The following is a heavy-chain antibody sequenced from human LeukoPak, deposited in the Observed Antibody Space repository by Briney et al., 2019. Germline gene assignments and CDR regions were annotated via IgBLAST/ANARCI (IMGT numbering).Heavy chain of an antibody. D-gene: IGHD1-26*01. CDR1: GYSISSGYY. CDR3: ARRSGSYYEWYFDL. J-gene: IGHJ2*01. V-gene: IGHV4-38-2*01. Sequence: SETLSFTCAVSGYSISSGYYWGWIRQPPGKGLEWIGSIYHSGSTYYNPSLKSRVTISVDTSKNQFSLKLSSVTAADTAVYYCARRSGSYYEWYFDLWGRGTLVTVSS. CDR2: IYHSGST.